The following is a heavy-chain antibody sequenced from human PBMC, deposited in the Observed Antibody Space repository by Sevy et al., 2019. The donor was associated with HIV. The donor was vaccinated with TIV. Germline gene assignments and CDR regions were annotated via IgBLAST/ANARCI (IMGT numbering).Heavy chain of an antibody. CDR1: GFTFSSYA. Sequence: GGSLRLSCAASGFTFSSYAMSWVRQAPGKGLEWVSAISGSGGSTYYADSVKGLFTISRDNSKNTLYLQMNSLRAEDTAVYYCAKAPNGYYGSGREGYYFDYWGQGTLVTVSS. D-gene: IGHD3-10*01. V-gene: IGHV3-23*01. J-gene: IGHJ4*02. CDR3: AKAPNGYYGSGREGYYFDY. CDR2: ISGSGGST.